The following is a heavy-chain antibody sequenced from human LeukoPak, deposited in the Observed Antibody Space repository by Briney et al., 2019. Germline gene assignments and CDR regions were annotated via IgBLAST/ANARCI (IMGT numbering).Heavy chain of an antibody. Sequence: PSETLSLTCTVSGGSISSYYWSWIRQPPGKGLEWIGYIYYGGRTNYNPSLKSRVSMSVDTSKNQFSLELTSVTAADTAVYYCARGRNYNGNYGGHLFDPWGQGTLVAVSS. D-gene: IGHD1-7*01. CDR2: IYYGGRT. J-gene: IGHJ5*02. CDR3: ARGRNYNGNYGGHLFDP. V-gene: IGHV4-59*01. CDR1: GGSISSYY.